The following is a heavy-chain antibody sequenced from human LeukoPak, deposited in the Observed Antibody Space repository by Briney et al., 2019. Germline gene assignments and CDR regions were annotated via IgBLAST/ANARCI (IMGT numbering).Heavy chain of an antibody. J-gene: IGHJ4*02. V-gene: IGHV3-53*01. CDR1: GFTVSSNY. Sequence: PGGSLRLSCAASGFTVSSNYMSWVRQAPGKGLEWVSVIYRDGSTYYADSVKGRFTISRDNAKNSLYLQMNSLRAEDTAVYYCARERSAAGTPFEDYWGQGTLVTVSS. D-gene: IGHD6-13*01. CDR3: ARERSAAGTPFEDY. CDR2: IYRDGST.